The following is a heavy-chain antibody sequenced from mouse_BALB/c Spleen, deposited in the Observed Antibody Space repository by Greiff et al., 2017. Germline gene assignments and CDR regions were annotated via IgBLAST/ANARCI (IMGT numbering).Heavy chain of an antibody. CDR3: ARQGAMITTTWFAY. CDR1: GFAFSSYD. CDR2: ISSGGGST. D-gene: IGHD2-4*01. V-gene: IGHV5-12-1*01. Sequence: DVKLVESGGGLVKPGGSLKLSCAASGFAFSSYDMSWVRQTPEKRLEWVAYISSGGGSTYYPDTVKGRFTISRDNAKNTLYLQMSSLKSEDTAMYYCARQGAMITTTWFAYWGQGTLVTVSA. J-gene: IGHJ3*01.